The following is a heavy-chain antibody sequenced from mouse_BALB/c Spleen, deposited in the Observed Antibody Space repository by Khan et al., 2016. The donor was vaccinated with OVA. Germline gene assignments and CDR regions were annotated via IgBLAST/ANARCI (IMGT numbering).Heavy chain of an antibody. Sequence: EVELVESGGGLVQPGGSRKLSCAASGSTFSSFGMHWVRQAPEKGLEWVAYISSGSSTIYYADTVKGRFTISRDNPKNTLFLQMTSLRSEDTGMYYGASGWWAYWGQGTLVTVSA. CDR3: ASGWWAY. D-gene: IGHD1-1*02. V-gene: IGHV5-17*02. J-gene: IGHJ3*01. CDR2: ISSGSSTI. CDR1: GSTFSSFG.